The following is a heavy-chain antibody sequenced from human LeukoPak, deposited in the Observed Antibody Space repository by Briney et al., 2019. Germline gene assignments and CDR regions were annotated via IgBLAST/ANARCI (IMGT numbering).Heavy chain of an antibody. J-gene: IGHJ6*02. CDR1: GGSISSSSYY. Sequence: SETLSLTCTVSGGSISSSSYYWGWIRQPPGKGLEWIGSIYYSGSTYYNPSLKSRVTISVDTSKNQFSLKLSSVTAADTAVYYCARDPWFGEFPSTGMDVWGQGTTVTVSS. CDR2: IYYSGST. D-gene: IGHD3-10*01. V-gene: IGHV4-39*07. CDR3: ARDPWFGEFPSTGMDV.